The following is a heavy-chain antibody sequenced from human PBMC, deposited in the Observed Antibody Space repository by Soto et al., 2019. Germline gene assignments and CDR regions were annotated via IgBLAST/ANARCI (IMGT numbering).Heavy chain of an antibody. Sequence: GGSLRLSCAASGFTFSRYGMHWVRQAPGKGLEWVAVISYDGSNKYYADSVKGRFTISKDNSKNTLYLQMDSLRAEDTAVYYCARDMVARYSNGWYHYFDHWGQGTLVTGSS. CDR3: ARDMVARYSNGWYHYFDH. V-gene: IGHV3-30*03. CDR1: GFTFSRYG. CDR2: ISYDGSNK. D-gene: IGHD6-19*01. J-gene: IGHJ4*02.